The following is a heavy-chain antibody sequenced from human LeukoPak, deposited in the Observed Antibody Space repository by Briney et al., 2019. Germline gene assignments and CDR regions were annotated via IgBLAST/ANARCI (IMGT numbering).Heavy chain of an antibody. CDR2: ISGSGGST. J-gene: IGHJ6*03. CDR1: GFSFSSYG. CDR3: ARVRGAGLQYYYMDV. Sequence: GGSLRLSCAASGFSFSSYGMHWVRQAPGKGLEWVSAISGSGGSTYYADSVKGRFTISRDNAKDSLYLQMNSLRADDTAVYYCARVRGAGLQYYYMDVWGKGTTVTVSS. D-gene: IGHD1-26*01. V-gene: IGHV3-23*01.